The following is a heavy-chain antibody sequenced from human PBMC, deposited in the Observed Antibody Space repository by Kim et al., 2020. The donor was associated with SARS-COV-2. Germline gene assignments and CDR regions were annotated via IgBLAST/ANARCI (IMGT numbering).Heavy chain of an antibody. V-gene: IGHV3-48*02. CDR2: ITQSSTTI. D-gene: IGHD3-16*01. CDR1: GFTFGAYD. J-gene: IGHJ3*02. Sequence: GGSLRLSCATSGFTFGAYDMNWVRQAPGKGLEWRSFITQSSTTIYYADSVEGRFTISRDNAKNSLFLQMNRLRDEDTALYYCVRDRMGGAFDMWGQGTMVTVSS. CDR3: VRDRMGGAFDM.